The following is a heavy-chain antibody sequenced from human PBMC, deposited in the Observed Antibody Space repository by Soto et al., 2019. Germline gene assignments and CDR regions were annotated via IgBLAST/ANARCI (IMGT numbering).Heavy chain of an antibody. CDR2: IYYSGST. CDR3: ARAGVGATVPFDY. CDR1: GGSISSGGYY. Sequence: SETLSLTCTVPGGSISSGGYYWSWIRQHPGKGLEWIGYIYYSGSTYYNPSLKSRVTISVDTSKNQFSLKLSSVTAADTAVYYCARAGVGATVPFDYWGQGTLVTVSS. J-gene: IGHJ4*02. D-gene: IGHD1-26*01. V-gene: IGHV4-31*03.